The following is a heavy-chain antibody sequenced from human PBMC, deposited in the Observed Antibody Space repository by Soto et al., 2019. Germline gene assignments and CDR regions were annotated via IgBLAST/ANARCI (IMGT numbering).Heavy chain of an antibody. CDR1: GGSISNYF. D-gene: IGHD3-3*01. Sequence: SETLSLTCTVSGGSISNYFCNWIRQPAGKGLEWIGRIDNSGSTNYNPSLKSRITMSADTPRNQFSLKLNSVTAADTAVYYCARGGQDFWSGPFDYWGQGALVTVSS. V-gene: IGHV4-4*07. CDR3: ARGGQDFWSGPFDY. J-gene: IGHJ4*02. CDR2: IDNSGST.